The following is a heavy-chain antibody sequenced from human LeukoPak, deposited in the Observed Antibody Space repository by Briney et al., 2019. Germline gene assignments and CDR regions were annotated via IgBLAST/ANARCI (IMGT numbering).Heavy chain of an antibody. J-gene: IGHJ4*01. Sequence: PGGSLRLSCADSGFTFSSYAMRWVRQSPGKELEWVSAISGSGGSTFYADSVKGRFTISRDNSKNTLYLQMNSLRAEDTAVYYCAKGDIRDLWFGEPSDYYSDYWGHGTLVTVSS. CDR3: AKGDIRDLWFGEPSDYYSDY. CDR1: GFTFSSYA. CDR2: ISGSGGST. V-gene: IGHV3-23*01. D-gene: IGHD3-10*01.